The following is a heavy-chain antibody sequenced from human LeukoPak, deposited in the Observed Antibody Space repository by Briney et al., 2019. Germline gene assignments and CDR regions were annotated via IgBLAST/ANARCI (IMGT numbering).Heavy chain of an antibody. J-gene: IGHJ4*02. Sequence: GGYLRLSCAVSGLTFSNLKMNWVRQAPGKGLVWVSYISAGGRTTFYADSVTGRFAISRDNAKNSLYLQMSSLRVEDTAVYYCASWAGNTQSDSWSGPFDYWGQGSLVTVSS. CDR1: GLTFSNLK. D-gene: IGHD3-3*01. CDR3: ASWAGNTQSDSWSGPFDY. V-gene: IGHV3-48*03. CDR2: ISAGGRTT.